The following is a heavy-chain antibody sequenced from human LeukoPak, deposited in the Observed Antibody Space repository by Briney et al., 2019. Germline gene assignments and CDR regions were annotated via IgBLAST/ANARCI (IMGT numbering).Heavy chain of an antibody. Sequence: PGGSLRLSCAASGFTFSSYSMNWVRQAPGKGLEWVSYISSSSSTIYYADSVKGRFTISRDNAKNSLYLQMNSLRAEDTAVYYCARYCSSTSCYPRGYWGQGTLVTVSS. V-gene: IGHV3-48*04. CDR1: GFTFSSYS. CDR2: ISSSSSTI. D-gene: IGHD2-2*01. J-gene: IGHJ4*02. CDR3: ARYCSSTSCYPRGY.